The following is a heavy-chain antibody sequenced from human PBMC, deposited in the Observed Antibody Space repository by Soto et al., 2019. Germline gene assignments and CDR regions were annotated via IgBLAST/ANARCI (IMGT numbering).Heavy chain of an antibody. Sequence: QITLNESGPTQVKPRQTLTLTCTFSGFSLTTSGEGVDWIRQSPGKAAEWLAIIYWEDDKRYSPSLKSRLTITKDISQNQVVLTMADLEPADTATYYCAHRVLRTVFGLVTTTAIYFDFWGPGTPVAVSS. V-gene: IGHV2-5*02. D-gene: IGHD3-3*01. J-gene: IGHJ4*02. CDR1: GFSLTTSGEG. CDR3: AHRVLRTVFGLVTTTAIYFDF. CDR2: IYWEDDK.